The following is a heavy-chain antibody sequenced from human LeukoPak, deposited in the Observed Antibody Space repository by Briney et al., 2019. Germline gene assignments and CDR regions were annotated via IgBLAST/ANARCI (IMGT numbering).Heavy chain of an antibody. D-gene: IGHD3-3*01. V-gene: IGHV1-3*03. Sequence: GASVKVSCKASGYTFTTYTIHWVRQAPGQRLEWMGWFNAGNGNTKYSQEFQDRVTITRDTSASTAYMELSSLRSEDMAVYYCARARYETRIWPKSRYDYYHYMDVWGKGTTVTVSS. CDR3: ARARYETRIWPKSRYDYYHYMDV. CDR2: FNAGNGNT. CDR1: GYTFTTYT. J-gene: IGHJ6*03.